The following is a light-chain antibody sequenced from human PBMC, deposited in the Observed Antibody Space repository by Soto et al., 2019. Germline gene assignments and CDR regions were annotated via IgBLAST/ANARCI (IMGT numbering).Light chain of an antibody. J-gene: IGLJ2*01. V-gene: IGLV2-14*01. CDR1: SSDVGGYSY. Sequence: QSALTQPASVSGSPGQSITISCTGTSSDVGGYSYVSWYQQHPGKAPKLMIYEVSNRPSGVSNRFSGSKSGNTASLTISGLQPEDESDYYCSSYTSSSPLVFGGGTTLTVL. CDR3: SSYTSSSPLV. CDR2: EVS.